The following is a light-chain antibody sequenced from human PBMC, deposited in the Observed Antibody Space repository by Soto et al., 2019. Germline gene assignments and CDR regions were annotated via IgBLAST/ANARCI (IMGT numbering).Light chain of an antibody. J-gene: IGLJ2*01. CDR3: SSYTSSSPL. V-gene: IGLV2-14*01. CDR1: SSDVGGYNY. CDR2: EDS. Sequence: QSALTQPASVSGSPGQSITISCTGTSSDVGGYNYVSWYQQHPGKAPKLMIYEDSNRPSGVSNPFSGSKSGNTASLTISGLQAEDEDDYYCSSYTSSSPLFGGGTKLTVL.